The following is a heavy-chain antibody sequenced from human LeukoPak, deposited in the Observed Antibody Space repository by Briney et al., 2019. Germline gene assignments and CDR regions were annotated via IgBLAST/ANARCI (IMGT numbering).Heavy chain of an antibody. CDR3: AKDDYGGNPGAFDI. J-gene: IGHJ3*02. V-gene: IGHV3-23*01. Sequence: PGGSLRLSCAASGFTFSSYAMNWVRQAPGKGLGWVSTISGSGGSTYYAESVKGRFTISRDNSKNTLDLQMDSLRVEDTAVYYCAKDDYGGNPGAFDIWGQGTMVTVSS. CDR1: GFTFSSYA. D-gene: IGHD4-23*01. CDR2: ISGSGGST.